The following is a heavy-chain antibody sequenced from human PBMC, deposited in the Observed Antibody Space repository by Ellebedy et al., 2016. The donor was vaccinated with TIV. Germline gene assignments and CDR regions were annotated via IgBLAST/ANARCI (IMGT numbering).Heavy chain of an antibody. CDR1: GYSSTSYW. V-gene: IGHV5-51*01. Sequence: PGGSLRLSCKGSGYSSTSYWIGWVRQMPGKGLEWMGIIYPGDSDTRYSPSFQGQVTISADKSISTAYLQWSSLKASDTAMYYCARRIAARGYYFDYWGQGTLVTVSS. D-gene: IGHD6-6*01. CDR3: ARRIAARGYYFDY. J-gene: IGHJ4*02. CDR2: IYPGDSDT.